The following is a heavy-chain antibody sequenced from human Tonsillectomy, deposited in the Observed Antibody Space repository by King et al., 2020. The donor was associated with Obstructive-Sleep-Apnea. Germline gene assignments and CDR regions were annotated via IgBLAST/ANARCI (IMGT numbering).Heavy chain of an antibody. J-gene: IGHJ2*01. V-gene: IGHV4-38-2*02. CDR1: GYSISSGYY. Sequence: QLQESGPGLVKPSETLSLTCTVSGYSISSGYYWGWIRQPPGKGLEWIGSIYHSGRPYYNPSLQSLVTISVDTSKNQFSLKLSPVTAADTAVYYCAREGNIPPIHYYDSSGYYDWYFDLWGRGTLVTVSS. CDR2: IYHSGRP. D-gene: IGHD3-22*01. CDR3: AREGNIPPIHYYDSSGYYDWYFDL.